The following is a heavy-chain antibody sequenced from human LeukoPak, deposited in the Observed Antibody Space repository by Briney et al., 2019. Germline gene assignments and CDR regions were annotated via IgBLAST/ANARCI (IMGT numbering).Heavy chain of an antibody. CDR2: IYSGGST. Sequence: GGSLRLSCAASGFTVSSNYMSRVRQAPGKGLEWVSVIYSGGSTYYADSVKGRFTISRDNSKNTLYLQMNSLRAEDTAVYYCARDREAAAPGWFDPWGQGTLVTVSS. V-gene: IGHV3-66*01. CDR1: GFTVSSNY. J-gene: IGHJ5*02. CDR3: ARDREAAAPGWFDP. D-gene: IGHD6-13*01.